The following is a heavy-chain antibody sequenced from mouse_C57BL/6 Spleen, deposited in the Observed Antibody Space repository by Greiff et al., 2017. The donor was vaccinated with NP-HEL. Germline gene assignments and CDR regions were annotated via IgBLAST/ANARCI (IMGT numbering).Heavy chain of an antibody. J-gene: IGHJ2*01. CDR3: ARGRMIPYYFDY. CDR1: GYTFTSYW. Sequence: VQLQQPGAELVKPGASVKLSCKASGYTFTSYWMQWVKQRPGQGLEWIGEIDPSDSYTNYNQKFKGKATLTVDTSSSTAYMQLSSLTSEDSAVYYCARGRMIPYYFDYWGQGTTLTVSS. V-gene: IGHV1-50*01. D-gene: IGHD2-3*01. CDR2: IDPSDSYT.